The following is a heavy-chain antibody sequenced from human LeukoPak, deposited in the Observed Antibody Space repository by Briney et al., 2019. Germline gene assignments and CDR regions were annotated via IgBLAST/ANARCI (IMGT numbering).Heavy chain of an antibody. CDR1: GYTFTSYG. J-gene: IGHJ6*03. D-gene: IGHD3-9*01. V-gene: IGHV1-18*01. Sequence: ASVKVSCKASGYTFTSYGISWVRQAPGQGLEWMGWISAYNGNTNYAQKLQVRVTMTTDTSTSTAYMELRSLRSDDTAVYYCARVDVLRYFDWLLPDPYYYMDVWGKGTTVTVSS. CDR3: ARVDVLRYFDWLLPDPYYYMDV. CDR2: ISAYNGNT.